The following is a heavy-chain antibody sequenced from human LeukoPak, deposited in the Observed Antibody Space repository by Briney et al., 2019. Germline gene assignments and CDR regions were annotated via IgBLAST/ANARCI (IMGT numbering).Heavy chain of an antibody. D-gene: IGHD6-13*01. J-gene: IGHJ4*02. Sequence: GGSLRLSCAASGFIFSSHAMSWVRQAPGKGLEWVSAISGSGGSTYYADSVKGRFTISRDNSKNTLYLQMNSLRAEDTAVYYCAKYSSSWYVGYFDYWGQGTLVTVSS. CDR1: GFIFSSHA. CDR3: AKYSSSWYVGYFDY. CDR2: ISGSGGST. V-gene: IGHV3-23*01.